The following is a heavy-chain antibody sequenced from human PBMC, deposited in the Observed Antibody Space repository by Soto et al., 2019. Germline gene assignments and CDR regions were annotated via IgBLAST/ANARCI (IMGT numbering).Heavy chain of an antibody. Sequence: QVQLVQSGGEVKKPGASVKVSCKASGYTFTSYGISWVRQAPGQGLEWMGWISAYNGNTNYAQKLQGRVAMTTDTSTSTAYMELRSLRSDDTAVYYCARDYYDTSGLYYFDYWGQGTLVTVSS. CDR1: GYTFTSYG. J-gene: IGHJ4*02. V-gene: IGHV1-18*01. CDR3: ARDYYDTSGLYYFDY. CDR2: ISAYNGNT. D-gene: IGHD3-22*01.